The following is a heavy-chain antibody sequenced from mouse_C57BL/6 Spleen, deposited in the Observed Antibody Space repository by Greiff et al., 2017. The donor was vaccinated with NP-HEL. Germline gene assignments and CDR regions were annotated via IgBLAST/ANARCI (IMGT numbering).Heavy chain of an antibody. D-gene: IGHD2-4*01. J-gene: IGHJ2*01. CDR2: ISTDGSFI. CDR1: GFTFSSYA. V-gene: IGHV5-1*01. CDR3: LRHKITTRFLYYFDY. Sequence: EVKLVESGGGLVQPGGSRKLSCAASGFTFSSYAMSWVRQTPEKRLEWVAAISTDGSFIYYPDTVKGRFTISRYNAKNTLFLQMSSLRYEDTAMYYCLRHKITTRFLYYFDYWGQGTTLTVSS.